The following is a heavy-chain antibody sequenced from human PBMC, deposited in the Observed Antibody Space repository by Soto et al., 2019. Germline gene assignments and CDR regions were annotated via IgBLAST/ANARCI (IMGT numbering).Heavy chain of an antibody. J-gene: IGHJ4*02. CDR1: GGSISSSSYY. D-gene: IGHD6-13*01. CDR2: IYYSGST. Sequence: PETLSLTCTVSGGSISSSSYYWGWIRQPPGKGLEWIGSIYYSGSTYYNPSLKSRVTISVDTSKNQFSLKLSSVTAADTAVYYCASGRAAAGGGIDYWGQGTLVTVSS. V-gene: IGHV4-39*01. CDR3: ASGRAAAGGGIDY.